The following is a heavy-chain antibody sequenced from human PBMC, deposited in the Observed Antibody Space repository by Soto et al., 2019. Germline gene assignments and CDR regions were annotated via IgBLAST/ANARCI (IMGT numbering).Heavy chain of an antibody. Sequence: QITLKESGPTLVKPTQTLTLTCTFSGFSLTTDRVGVGWIRQPPVAALEWLAVIYWDDSKTYRPSLESRLTITKDSSKNQVALTMTNMDSLDTATYYCAHAYGGRSLYWGQGTLVTVSS. CDR3: AHAYGGRSLY. CDR2: IYWDDSK. D-gene: IGHD1-26*01. J-gene: IGHJ4*02. CDR1: GFSLTTDRVG. V-gene: IGHV2-5*02.